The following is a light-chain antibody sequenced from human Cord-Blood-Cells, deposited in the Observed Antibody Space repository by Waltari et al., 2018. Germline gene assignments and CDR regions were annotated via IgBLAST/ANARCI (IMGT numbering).Light chain of an antibody. V-gene: IGLV2-23*01. CDR1: SSDVGSYNL. CDR2: EGT. J-gene: IGLJ2*01. CDR3: CSYAGSSTYVV. Sequence: QSALTQPASVSGSPGQSITISCTGTSSDVGSYNLVSWYQQHPGKATKLMIYEGTKRPPRVSNRFSASKSGRSASLTLSVLQAEDEAYYYCCSYAGSSTYVVFGGGTKLTVL.